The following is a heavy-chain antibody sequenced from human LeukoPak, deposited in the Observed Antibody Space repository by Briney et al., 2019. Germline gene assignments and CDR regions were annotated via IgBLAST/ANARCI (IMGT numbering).Heavy chain of an antibody. J-gene: IGHJ5*02. V-gene: IGHV4-39*01. CDR3: ARLGASVTTLSWFDP. CDR2: IYYSGST. CDR1: GGSISSSSYY. D-gene: IGHD4-17*01. Sequence: SETLSLTCTVSGGSISSSSYYWGWIRQPPGKGLEWIGSIYYSGSTYYNPSLKSRVTTSVDTSKNQFSLKLSSVTAADTAVYYCARLGASVTTLSWFDPWGQGTLVTVSS.